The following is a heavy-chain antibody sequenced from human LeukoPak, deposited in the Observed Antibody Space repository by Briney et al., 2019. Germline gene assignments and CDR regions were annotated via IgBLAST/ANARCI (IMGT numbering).Heavy chain of an antibody. CDR1: VFTFSSYG. CDR3: AKDPWFGEPQFYYYYYYGMDV. Sequence: PGRSLRLSCAASVFTFSSYGMHWVRQAPGKGLEWVAVISYDGSNKYYADSVKGRFTISRDNSKNTLYLQMNSLRAEDTAVYYCAKDPWFGEPQFYYYYYYGMDVWGKGTTVTVSS. J-gene: IGHJ6*04. V-gene: IGHV3-30*18. D-gene: IGHD3-10*01. CDR2: ISYDGSNK.